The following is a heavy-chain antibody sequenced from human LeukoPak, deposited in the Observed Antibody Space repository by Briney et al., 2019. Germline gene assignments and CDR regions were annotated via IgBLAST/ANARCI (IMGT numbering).Heavy chain of an antibody. CDR3: ARLGYSNSLYYYYGMDV. D-gene: IGHD4-11*01. Sequence: SETPSLTCAVYGGSFSGYYWSWIRQPPGKGLEWIGEINHSGSTNYNPSLKSRVTISVDTSKNQFSLKLSSVTAADTAVYYCARLGYSNSLYYYYGMDVWGQGTTVTVSS. CDR1: GGSFSGYY. J-gene: IGHJ6*02. CDR2: INHSGST. V-gene: IGHV4-34*01.